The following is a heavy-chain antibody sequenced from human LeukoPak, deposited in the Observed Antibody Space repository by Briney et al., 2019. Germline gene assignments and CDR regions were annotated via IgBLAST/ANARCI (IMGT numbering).Heavy chain of an antibody. V-gene: IGHV3-30*18. D-gene: IGHD4-17*01. CDR1: GFTFSSYG. CDR2: ISYDGSNK. CDR3: AKDKGDYGVRDAFDI. J-gene: IGHJ3*02. Sequence: PGGSLRLSCAASGFTFSSYGMHWVRQAPGKGLEWVAVISYDGSNKYYADSVKGRFTISRDNSKNTLYLQMNSLRAEDTAVYYCAKDKGDYGVRDAFDIWGQETMVTVSS.